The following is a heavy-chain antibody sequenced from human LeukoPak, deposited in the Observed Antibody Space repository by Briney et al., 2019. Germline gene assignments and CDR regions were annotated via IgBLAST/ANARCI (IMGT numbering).Heavy chain of an antibody. Sequence: PSETLSLTCTVSGGSISSSSYYWGWIRQPPGKGLEWIGSIYYSGSTYYNPSLKSRVTISVDTSKNQFSLNLSSVTAADTAVYYCARPWGWGVGIAVAGPSFDYWGQGTLVTVSS. J-gene: IGHJ4*02. CDR1: GGSISSSSYY. D-gene: IGHD6-19*01. CDR3: ARPWGWGVGIAVAGPSFDY. V-gene: IGHV4-39*07. CDR2: IYYSGST.